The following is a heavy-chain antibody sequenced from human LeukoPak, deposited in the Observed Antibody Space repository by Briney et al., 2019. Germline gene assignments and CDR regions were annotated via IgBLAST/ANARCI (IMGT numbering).Heavy chain of an antibody. Sequence: GGSLRLSCAASGFTFSSYGMYWVRQAPGKGLEWVALIWYDGSNKYYADSVKGRFTISRDNSKNTLYLQMNSLRAEDTAVYCCARDDVTVNNAFDIWGQGTMVTVSS. CDR2: IWYDGSNK. V-gene: IGHV3-33*07. J-gene: IGHJ3*02. D-gene: IGHD4-11*01. CDR3: ARDDVTVNNAFDI. CDR1: GFTFSSYG.